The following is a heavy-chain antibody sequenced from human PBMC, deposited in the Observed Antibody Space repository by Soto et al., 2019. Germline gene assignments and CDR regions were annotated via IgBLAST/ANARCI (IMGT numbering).Heavy chain of an antibody. Sequence: VQLVQSGAEVKKPGSSVKVSCKAAGGNFSSYAINWVRQAPGQGLEWMGEILPIFGTANYAQKLQGRVTITADESTSTAYMELSSLSSEETAVYYCARDGGRHSGGIEYWGQGTLVTVSS. CDR3: ARDGGRHSGGIEY. D-gene: IGHD1-26*01. V-gene: IGHV1-69*01. J-gene: IGHJ4*02. CDR1: GGNFSSYA. CDR2: ILPIFGTA.